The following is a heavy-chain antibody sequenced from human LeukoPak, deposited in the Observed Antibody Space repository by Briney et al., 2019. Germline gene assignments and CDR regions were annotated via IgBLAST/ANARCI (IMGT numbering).Heavy chain of an antibody. CDR1: GGSFSGYY. Sequence: SETLSLTCAVYGGSFSGYYWSWIRQPPGKGLGWIGEINHSGSTNYNPSLKSRVTISVDTSKNQFSLKLSSVTAADTAVYYCARAGRITMVRGVYNWFDPWGQGTLVTVSS. J-gene: IGHJ5*02. CDR3: ARAGRITMVRGVYNWFDP. CDR2: INHSGST. V-gene: IGHV4-34*01. D-gene: IGHD3-10*01.